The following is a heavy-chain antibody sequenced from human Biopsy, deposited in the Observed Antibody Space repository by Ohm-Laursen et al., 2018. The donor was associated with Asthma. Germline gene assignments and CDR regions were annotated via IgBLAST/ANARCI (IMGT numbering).Heavy chain of an antibody. V-gene: IGHV4-31*03. CDR3: ARGVEYDYDSSGYYFDY. CDR1: GDSITSGGCC. CDR2: MYYRGTT. J-gene: IGHJ4*02. D-gene: IGHD3-22*01. Sequence: SQTLSLTCTVSGDSITSGGCCWNWIRQHPGKGLEWIGYMYYRGTTYYNPSLNSRVAILVDTSKNQFSLKVNSVTAADTAVYYCARGVEYDYDSSGYYFDYWGQGTLVTVSS.